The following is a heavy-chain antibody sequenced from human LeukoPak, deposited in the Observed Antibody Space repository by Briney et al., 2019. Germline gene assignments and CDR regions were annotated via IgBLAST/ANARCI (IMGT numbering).Heavy chain of an antibody. CDR3: ARDHPHYYDSSGYDAFDI. J-gene: IGHJ3*02. Sequence: PSETLSLTWTVSGRSISSYYWSWIRQPPGKGLEWIGYVYYSGSTNYNPSLKSRVTISVDTSKNQFSLKLNSVTAADTAVYYCARDHPHYYDSSGYDAFDIWGQGTMVTVSS. CDR2: VYYSGST. D-gene: IGHD3-22*01. CDR1: GRSISSYY. V-gene: IGHV4-59*01.